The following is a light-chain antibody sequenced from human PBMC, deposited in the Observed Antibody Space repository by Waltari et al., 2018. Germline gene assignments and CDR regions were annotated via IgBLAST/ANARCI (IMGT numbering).Light chain of an antibody. CDR2: DVS. CDR3: SSYTISRTRV. J-gene: IGLJ3*02. CDR1: SSDIGAYHF. V-gene: IGLV2-14*03. Sequence: QSALTQPASVSGSPGQSIAISCTGTSSDIGAYHFVSWYQQHPGKAPKLMIHDVSNRPAGVSNRFSGSKSGNTASLTISGLQTVDEADYYCSSYTISRTRVFGGGTKLNVL.